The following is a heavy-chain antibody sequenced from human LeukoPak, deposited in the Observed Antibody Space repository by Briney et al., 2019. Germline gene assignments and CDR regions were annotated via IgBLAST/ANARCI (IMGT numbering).Heavy chain of an antibody. CDR1: GYTFTGYY. V-gene: IGHV1-2*02. CDR2: INPNSGGT. CDR3: ARELPDYYDSSGSDY. D-gene: IGHD3-22*01. Sequence: GASVKVSCKASGYTFTGYYMHWVRQAPGQGLEWMGWINPNSGGTNYAQKLQGRVTMTTDTSTSTAYMELRSLRSDDTAVYYCARELPDYYDSSGSDYWGQGTLVTVSS. J-gene: IGHJ4*02.